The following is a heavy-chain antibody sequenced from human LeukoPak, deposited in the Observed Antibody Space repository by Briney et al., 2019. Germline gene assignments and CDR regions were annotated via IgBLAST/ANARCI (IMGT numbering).Heavy chain of an antibody. CDR1: GGSISSTTYY. V-gene: IGHV4-39*07. CDR3: ARDGMWFGEFRFDY. J-gene: IGHJ4*02. Sequence: PSETLSLTCTVSGGSISSTTYYWGWIRQPPGKGLEWIGSIYFSGSTYYNPSLKSRVPISVDTSKNQFSLKLSSVTDADTAVYYCARDGMWFGEFRFDYWGQGTLVTVSS. D-gene: IGHD3-10*01. CDR2: IYFSGST.